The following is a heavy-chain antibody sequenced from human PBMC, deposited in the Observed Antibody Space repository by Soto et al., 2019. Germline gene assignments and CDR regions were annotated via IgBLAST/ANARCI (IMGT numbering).Heavy chain of an antibody. D-gene: IGHD3-22*01. V-gene: IGHV3-30-3*01. Sequence: PGGSLRLSCAGSGFTFSSYPMHWVRQAPGKGLEWVAVISYDGSNKYYADSVKGRFTISRDNSKNTLYLQMNSLRAEDTAVYYCARDFYYYDSSGYLDYWGQGTLVTVSS. CDR1: GFTFSSYP. CDR3: ARDFYYYDSSGYLDY. CDR2: ISYDGSNK. J-gene: IGHJ4*02.